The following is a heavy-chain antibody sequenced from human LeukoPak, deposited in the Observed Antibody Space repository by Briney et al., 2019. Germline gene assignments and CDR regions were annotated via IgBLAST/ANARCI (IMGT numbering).Heavy chain of an antibody. CDR3: ARGPGKYYYDSGGYYYVPDDAFDI. CDR2: MYISGSN. J-gene: IGHJ3*02. D-gene: IGHD3-22*01. V-gene: IGHV4-4*07. Sequence: SETLSLTCSVSGDSISSYYWSWIRQPAGKGLEWIGRMYISGSNNYNPSLKSRVTMSVDMSKNQLSLKLSSVTAADTAVYYCARGPGKYYYDSGGYYYVPDDAFDIWGQGTMVTVSS. CDR1: GDSISSYY.